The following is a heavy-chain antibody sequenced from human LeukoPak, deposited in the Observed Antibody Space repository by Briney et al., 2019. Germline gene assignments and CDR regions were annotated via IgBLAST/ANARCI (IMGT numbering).Heavy chain of an antibody. CDR1: GFTFNNYV. J-gene: IGHJ4*02. D-gene: IGHD6-19*01. CDR3: ARNGLGYSSGWSKSPFDY. V-gene: IGHV3-23*01. Sequence: GGSLRLSCAVSGFTFNNYVMGWVRQAPGKGLEWVSAISGSGGSTYYADSVKGRFTISRDNSRNTLYLQMNSLRAEDTAVYYCARNGLGYSSGWSKSPFDYWGQGTLVTVSS. CDR2: ISGSGGST.